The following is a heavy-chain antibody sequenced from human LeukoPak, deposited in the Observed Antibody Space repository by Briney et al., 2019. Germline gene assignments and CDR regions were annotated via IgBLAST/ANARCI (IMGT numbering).Heavy chain of an antibody. CDR1: GYTFTGYY. CDR3: ASHPPRYFGVVTDYYYMDV. J-gene: IGHJ6*03. Sequence: ASVKVSCKASGYTFTGYYMHWVRQAPGQGLEWMGWINPNSGGTNYAQKFQGRVTMTRDTSISTAYMKLSRLRSDDTAVYYCASHPPRYFGVVTDYYYMDVWGKGTTVTVSS. CDR2: INPNSGGT. V-gene: IGHV1-2*02. D-gene: IGHD3-3*01.